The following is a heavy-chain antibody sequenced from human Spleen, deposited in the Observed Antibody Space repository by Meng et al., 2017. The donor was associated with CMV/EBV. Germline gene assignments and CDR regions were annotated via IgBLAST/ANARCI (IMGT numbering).Heavy chain of an antibody. V-gene: IGHV4-34*01. J-gene: IGHJ4*02. D-gene: IGHD5-12*01. CDR3: ARGGYSGYYGY. CDR2: INHSGST. CDR1: GGSFSGYY. Sequence: QWPPLTWGAGVLELSASLSRAGAVYGGSFSGYYWSWIRQPPGKGLEWIGEINHSGSTNYNPSLKSRVTISVDTSKNQFSLKLSSVTAADTAVYYCARGGYSGYYGYWGQGTLVTVSS.